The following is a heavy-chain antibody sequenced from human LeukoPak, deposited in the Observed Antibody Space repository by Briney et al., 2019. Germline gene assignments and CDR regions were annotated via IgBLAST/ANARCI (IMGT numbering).Heavy chain of an antibody. CDR3: ARNPGRLRADYYYYYMDV. Sequence: ASVKLSCTASGYTFTSYGISWVRQAPGQGLEWMGWISAYNGNTNYAEKLQGRVTMTTDTSTSTAYMELRSLRSDDTAVYYCARNPGRLRADYYYYYMDVWGKGTTVTISS. D-gene: IGHD5-12*01. V-gene: IGHV1-18*01. J-gene: IGHJ6*03. CDR1: GYTFTSYG. CDR2: ISAYNGNT.